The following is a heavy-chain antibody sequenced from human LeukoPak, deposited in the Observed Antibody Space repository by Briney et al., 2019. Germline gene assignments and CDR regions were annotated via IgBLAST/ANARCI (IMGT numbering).Heavy chain of an antibody. D-gene: IGHD2-2*01. Sequence: GASVKVSCKASGGTFSSYAISWVRQAPGQGLEWMGGIIPIFGTANYAQKFQGRVTITADESTSPAYLELSSLRCEDTAVYYCAREGYCSSTSCWFDPWGQGTLVTVSS. CDR1: GGTFSSYA. V-gene: IGHV1-69*01. CDR3: AREGYCSSTSCWFDP. J-gene: IGHJ5*02. CDR2: IIPIFGTA.